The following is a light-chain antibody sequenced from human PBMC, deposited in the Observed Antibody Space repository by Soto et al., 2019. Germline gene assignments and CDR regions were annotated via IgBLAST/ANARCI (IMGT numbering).Light chain of an antibody. CDR3: QSYDRSLSGSRV. CDR2: DNS. J-gene: IGLJ1*01. V-gene: IGLV1-40*01. Sequence: QSLLTQPPSVSGAPGQMVTISCPGSSSNIGAGYDVHWYQQLPGTAPKLLIYDNSNRPSGVPDRFSGSKSGTSASLAITGLQAEDEADYYCQSYDRSLSGSRVFGTGTKVTVL. CDR1: SSNIGAGYD.